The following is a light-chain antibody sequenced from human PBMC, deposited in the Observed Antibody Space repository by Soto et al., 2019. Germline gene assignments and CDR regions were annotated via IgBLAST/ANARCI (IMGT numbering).Light chain of an antibody. Sequence: QSVLTQPASVSGSPGQSITISCTGTSSDVGSYNLVSWYQQHPGKAPKLMIYEVSKRPSGVSNRFSGSKSGNTASLTTSGLQAEDEADYYCCSYAGSRRVFGTGTKVTVL. CDR1: SSDVGSYNL. V-gene: IGLV2-23*02. CDR2: EVS. J-gene: IGLJ1*01. CDR3: CSYAGSRRV.